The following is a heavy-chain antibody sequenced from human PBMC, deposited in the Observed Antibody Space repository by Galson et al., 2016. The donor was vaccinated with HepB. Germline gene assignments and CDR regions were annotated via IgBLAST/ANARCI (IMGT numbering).Heavy chain of an antibody. D-gene: IGHD5-12*01. J-gene: IGHJ4*02. V-gene: IGHV3-23*01. CDR3: ARYSGTWFHFDN. Sequence: SLRLSCAASGFTFRNFAMSWVRQAPGKGLEWFSTISGSGSRTYYADSVKGRFTISRDNSKNTLYLQMNSLRVDDTATYYCARYSGTWFHFDNWGQGILVTVSS. CDR2: ISGSGSRT. CDR1: GFTFRNFA.